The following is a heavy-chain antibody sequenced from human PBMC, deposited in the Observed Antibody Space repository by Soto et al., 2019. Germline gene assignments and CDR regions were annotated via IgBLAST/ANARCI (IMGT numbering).Heavy chain of an antibody. V-gene: IGHV3-23*01. CDR2: GGSGGST. J-gene: IGHJ6*03. CDR1: GFSFSTYG. Sequence: DVQLLESGGGLAQRGGSLRLSCAASGFSFSTYGMTWVRQAPGKGLEWVSYGGSGGSTYYADSVKGRFTISRDNSKNTLYLQMNSLRAEDTAVYYCVKFRVRACDYCYMDVWGNGTTVTVSS. CDR3: VKFRVRACDYCYMDV.